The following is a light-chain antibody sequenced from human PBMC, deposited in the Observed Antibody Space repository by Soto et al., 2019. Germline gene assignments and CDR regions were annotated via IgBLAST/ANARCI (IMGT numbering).Light chain of an antibody. CDR3: SSYVGSNNLV. J-gene: IGLJ3*02. Sequence: QSALTPPPSASGSPGQSVTISCTGTFNDIGGYNYVSWYQQRPGKAPKVIIYEVYKRPSGVPDRFSGSKSGTTASLTVSGLQADDEADYYCSSYVGSNNLVFGGGTKLTVL. V-gene: IGLV2-8*01. CDR1: FNDIGGYNY. CDR2: EVY.